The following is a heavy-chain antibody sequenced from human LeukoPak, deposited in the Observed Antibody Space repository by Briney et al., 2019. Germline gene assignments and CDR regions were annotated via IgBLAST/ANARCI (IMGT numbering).Heavy chain of an antibody. D-gene: IGHD3-10*01. Sequence: PWGSLRLSCTASGFTFGDYAMTWVRQAPGKGPEWVGFIRSKAYGGTTEYAASVKGRFTISRDDSKSIAYLQMNSLKTEDTAVYYCTRSGGVRGVNSGYWGQGTLVTVSS. CDR1: GFTFGDYA. CDR2: IRSKAYGGTT. CDR3: TRSGGVRGVNSGY. J-gene: IGHJ4*02. V-gene: IGHV3-49*04.